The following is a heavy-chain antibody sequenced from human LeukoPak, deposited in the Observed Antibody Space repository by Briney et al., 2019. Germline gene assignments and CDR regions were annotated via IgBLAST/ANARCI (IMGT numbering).Heavy chain of an antibody. CDR2: INAGNGNT. D-gene: IGHD4-11*01. Sequence: ASVKVSCKASGYTFTSYAMHWVRQAPGQRLEWMGWINAGNGNTKYSQKFQGRVTITRDTSASTAYMELSSLRSEDTAVYYCARSKRGNPGSLDHWGQGTLVTVSS. CDR3: ARSKRGNPGSLDH. CDR1: GYTFTSYA. V-gene: IGHV1-3*01. J-gene: IGHJ4*02.